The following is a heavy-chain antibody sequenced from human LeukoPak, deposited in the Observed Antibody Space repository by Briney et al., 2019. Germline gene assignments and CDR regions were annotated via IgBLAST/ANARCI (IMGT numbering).Heavy chain of an antibody. D-gene: IGHD2-2*01. CDR1: GGSLSGYY. J-gene: IGHJ6*03. CDR3: ARELLVVPAAIYYMDV. V-gene: IGHV4-34*01. CDR2: INHSGST. Sequence: PSETLSLTCAVYGGSLSGYYWCWVRQPPGKGLEWIGQINHSGSTRYSPSLKSRVTISVDTSKNQFSLKLSSVTAADTAVYYCARELLVVPAAIYYMDVWGKGTTVTVSS.